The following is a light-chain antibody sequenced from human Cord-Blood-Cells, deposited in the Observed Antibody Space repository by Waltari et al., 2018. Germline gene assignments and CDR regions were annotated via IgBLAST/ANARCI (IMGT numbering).Light chain of an antibody. CDR2: DAS. Sequence: DIQMTQSPSSLSASVGDRVTITCRASQSISSYLNWYQQKPGKAPKLLIYDASSLQSWVPSRFSGSGSGTDFTLTIISLQPEDFATYYCQQSYSTLMYTFGQGTKLEIK. J-gene: IGKJ2*01. CDR1: QSISSY. V-gene: IGKV1-39*01. CDR3: QQSYSTLMYT.